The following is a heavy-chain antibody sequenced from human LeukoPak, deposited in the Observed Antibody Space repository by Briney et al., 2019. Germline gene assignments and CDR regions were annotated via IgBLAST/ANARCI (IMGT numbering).Heavy chain of an antibody. J-gene: IGHJ5*02. CDR2: IYYSGST. D-gene: IGHD3-16*02. Sequence: SETLSLTCTVPGGSISSYYWSWIRQPPGKGLEWIGYIYYSGSTNYNPSLKSRVTISVHTSQNQFSLKLSSVTAADTAVYYCARENVWGSYRYAFAPWGQGTLVTVSS. CDR3: ARENVWGSYRYAFAP. V-gene: IGHV4-59*01. CDR1: GGSISSYY.